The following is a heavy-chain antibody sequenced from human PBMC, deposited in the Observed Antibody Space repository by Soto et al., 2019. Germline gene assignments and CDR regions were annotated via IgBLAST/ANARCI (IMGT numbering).Heavy chain of an antibody. CDR3: VRDSPTNLEDADTVASWFDP. Sequence: VLLVESGGGLVQPGGSLRLSCAASGFNFNFYWMHWVRQAPGKGLVWVSRINGDGSTADYADSVKGRFTISRDNAKNTLFLKMDSLRVEDTAVYYCVRDSPTNLEDADTVASWFDPWGQGTLVTVSS. D-gene: IGHD5-12*01. V-gene: IGHV3-74*01. CDR1: GFNFNFYW. J-gene: IGHJ5*02. CDR2: INGDGSTA.